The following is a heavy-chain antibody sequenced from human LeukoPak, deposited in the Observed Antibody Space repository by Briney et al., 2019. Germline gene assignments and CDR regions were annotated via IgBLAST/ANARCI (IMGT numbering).Heavy chain of an antibody. Sequence: GGSLRLSCAASGFTFNTYSMNWVRQAPGKGLEWVSSISVDSNYLYYVDSLRRRFTVSRDNTKNSLYLQMNSLRAEDTAVYYCVRVHCSGGGCYQRNDGLEIWGQRTMVTVPS. D-gene: IGHD2-15*01. J-gene: IGHJ3*02. V-gene: IGHV3-21*01. CDR2: ISVDSNYL. CDR1: GFTFNTYS. CDR3: VRVHCSGGGCYQRNDGLEI.